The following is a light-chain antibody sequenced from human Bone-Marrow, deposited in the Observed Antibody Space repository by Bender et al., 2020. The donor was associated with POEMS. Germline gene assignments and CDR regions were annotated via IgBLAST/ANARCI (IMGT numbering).Light chain of an antibody. CDR3: SSYTSNSSYV. CDR1: SSDVGVYKS. J-gene: IGLJ1*01. CDR2: DVS. V-gene: IGLV2-14*01. Sequence: QSALTQPASVSGSPGQSITISCTGTSSDVGVYKSVSWYHQHPGKAPQLMIYDVSNRPSGVSNRFSGSKSGNTASLTISGLQAEDEADYYCSSYTSNSSYVFGTGTKVTVL.